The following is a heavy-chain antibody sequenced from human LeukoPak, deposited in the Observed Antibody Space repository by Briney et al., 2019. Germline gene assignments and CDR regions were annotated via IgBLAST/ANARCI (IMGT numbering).Heavy chain of an antibody. CDR1: GFTFSSYS. Sequence: PGGSLRLSCAASGFTFSSYSMNWVRQAPGKGLEWVANIEQDGRKKYYVDSVKGRFTISRDNTKNSLYLQMNSLRADDTAVYYCARDLSAKDDYWGQGTLVTVSS. CDR3: ARDLSAKDDY. J-gene: IGHJ4*02. V-gene: IGHV3-7*01. CDR2: IEQDGRKK.